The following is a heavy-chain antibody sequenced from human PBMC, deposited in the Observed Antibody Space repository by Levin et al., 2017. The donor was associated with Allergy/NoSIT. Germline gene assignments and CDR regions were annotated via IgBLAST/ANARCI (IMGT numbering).Heavy chain of an antibody. V-gene: IGHV3-30-3*01. J-gene: IGHJ1*01. D-gene: IGHD6-19*01. CDR2: ISYDGSNK. Sequence: GESLKISCAASGFTFSSYAMHWVRQAPGKGLEWVAVISYDGSNKYYADSVKGRFTISRDNSKNTLYLQMNSLRAEDTAVYYCAREGGRAFSSGRAEYFQHWGQGTLVTVSS. CDR1: GFTFSSYA. CDR3: AREGGRAFSSGRAEYFQH.